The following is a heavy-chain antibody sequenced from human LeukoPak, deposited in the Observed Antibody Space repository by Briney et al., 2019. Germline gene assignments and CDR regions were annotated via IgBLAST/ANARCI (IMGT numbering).Heavy chain of an antibody. CDR3: ARGVSYYDILTGYNNDY. CDR1: GFTFSDYY. CDR2: ISSSGSTI. V-gene: IGHV3-11*04. Sequence: GGSLRLSCAASGFTFSDYYMSWIRQAPGKGLEWVSYISSSGSTIYYADSVKGRFTISRDNSKNTLYLQMNSLRAEDTAVYYCARGVSYYDILTGYNNDYWGQGTLVTVSS. J-gene: IGHJ4*02. D-gene: IGHD3-9*01.